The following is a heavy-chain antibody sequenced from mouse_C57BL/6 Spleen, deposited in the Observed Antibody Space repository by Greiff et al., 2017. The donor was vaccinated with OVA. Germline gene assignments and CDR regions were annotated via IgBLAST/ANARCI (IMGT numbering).Heavy chain of an antibody. CDR3: VRHGSSPFAY. D-gene: IGHD1-1*01. J-gene: IGHJ3*01. CDR1: GFSFNTYA. Sequence: EAGGGLVQPKGSLKLSCAASGFSFNTYAMNWVRQAPGKGLEWVARIRSKSNNYATYYADSVKDRFTISRDDSESMLYLQMNNLKTEDTAMYYCVRHGSSPFAYWGQGTLVTVSA. CDR2: IRSKSNNYAT. V-gene: IGHV10-1*01.